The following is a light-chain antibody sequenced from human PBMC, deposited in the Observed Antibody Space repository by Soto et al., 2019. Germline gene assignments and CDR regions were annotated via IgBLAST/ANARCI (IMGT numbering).Light chain of an antibody. J-gene: IGKJ2*01. CDR3: QQYYNLPLT. Sequence: DIQMTQSPSSLSASVGDRVTITCQASQDISNYLNWYQQKPGKAPKLLIYDASNLETGVPSRFSGSGSGTDFTFTISSPQPEDIATYYCQQYYNLPLTFGQGTKLEIK. V-gene: IGKV1-33*01. CDR2: DAS. CDR1: QDISNY.